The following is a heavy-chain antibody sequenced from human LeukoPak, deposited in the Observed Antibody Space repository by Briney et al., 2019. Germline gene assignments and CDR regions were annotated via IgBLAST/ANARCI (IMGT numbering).Heavy chain of an antibody. Sequence: GGSLRLSCAASGFTFSRYSINWVRQAPGKGLEWVSYITSSSSTIYYADSVKGRFTISRDNAKNSLYLQMNSLRAEDTAVYYCARSVVGFLDYWGQGTLVTASS. CDR1: GFTFSRYS. D-gene: IGHD6-19*01. CDR2: ITSSSSTI. V-gene: IGHV3-48*04. J-gene: IGHJ4*02. CDR3: ARSVVGFLDY.